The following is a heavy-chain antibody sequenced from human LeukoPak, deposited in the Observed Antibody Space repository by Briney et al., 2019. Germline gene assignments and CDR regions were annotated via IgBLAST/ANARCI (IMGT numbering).Heavy chain of an antibody. J-gene: IGHJ4*02. Sequence: SETLSLTCNVSGGSISSDGYYWTWILQLPGKGLEWIGHIYYSGGTSYNPSLKSRVTISVDTSKNQFSLKLSSVTAADAAVYYCARDEYSGSGTFDYWGQGTLVTVSS. CDR1: GGSISSDGYY. CDR3: ARDEYSGSGTFDY. D-gene: IGHD5-12*01. CDR2: IYYSGGT. V-gene: IGHV4-31*03.